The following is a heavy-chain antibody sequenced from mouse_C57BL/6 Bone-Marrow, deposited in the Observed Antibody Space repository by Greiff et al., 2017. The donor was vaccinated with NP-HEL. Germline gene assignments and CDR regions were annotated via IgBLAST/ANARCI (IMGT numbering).Heavy chain of an antibody. J-gene: IGHJ4*01. V-gene: IGHV1-82*01. CDR2: IYPGDGDT. CDR3: ARAMVTLYAMEY. Sequence: QVQLQQSGPELVKPGASVKISCKASGYAFSSSWMNWVKQRPGKGLEWIGRIYPGDGDTNYNGKFKGKATLTADKSSSTAYMHLSRLSSEVFAVHFCARAMVTLYAMEYWGQGTSVNVSS. CDR1: GYAFSSSW. D-gene: IGHD2-1*01.